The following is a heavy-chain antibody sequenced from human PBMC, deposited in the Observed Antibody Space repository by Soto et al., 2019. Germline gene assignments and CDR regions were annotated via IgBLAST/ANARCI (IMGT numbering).Heavy chain of an antibody. D-gene: IGHD3-22*01. CDR3: AGGDYYHSSGYYFYYYTMDV. J-gene: IGHJ6*02. CDR2: VYYGGST. Sequence: QLHLQESGPGLVKPSETLSLTCTVSGGSISSSSYYWGWIRQPPGKGLEWIGNVYYGGSTYYNPSLKSRVTISVETSKSQFSLKLSSVTAAYTSVYYCAGGDYYHSSGYYFYYYTMDVWGQGTTVTVSS. CDR1: GGSISSSSYY. V-gene: IGHV4-39*01.